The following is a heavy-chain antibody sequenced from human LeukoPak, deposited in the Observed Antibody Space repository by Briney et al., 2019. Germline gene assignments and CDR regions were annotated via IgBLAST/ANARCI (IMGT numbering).Heavy chain of an antibody. CDR3: TKDSVAMVTTSDY. CDR1: GFTFHDYA. D-gene: IGHD5-18*01. CDR2: ISWNSGII. Sequence: GGSLRLSCAASGFTFHDYAMHWVRQAPGKGLEWVSGISWNSGIIGYAASVKGRFTTSRDNAKNSLYLQMNSLRPEDTALYYCTKDSVAMVTTSDYWGQGTLVTVSS. V-gene: IGHV3-9*01. J-gene: IGHJ4*02.